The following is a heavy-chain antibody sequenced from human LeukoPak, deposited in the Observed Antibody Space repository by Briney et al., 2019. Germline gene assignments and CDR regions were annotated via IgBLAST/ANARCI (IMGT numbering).Heavy chain of an antibody. CDR1: GFTVSSNY. J-gene: IGHJ4*02. V-gene: IGHV3-53*01. CDR3: AGGPGSSWYASDDY. D-gene: IGHD6-13*01. CDR2: IYSGGST. Sequence: PGGSLRLSCAASGFTVSSNYMSWVRQAPGKGLEWVSVIYSGGSTYYADSVKGRFTISRDNSKNTLYLQMNSLRAEDTAVYYCAGGPGSSWYASDDYWGQGTLVTVSS.